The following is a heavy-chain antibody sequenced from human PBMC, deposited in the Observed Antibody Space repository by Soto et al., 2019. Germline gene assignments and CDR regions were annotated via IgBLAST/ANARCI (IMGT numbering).Heavy chain of an antibody. CDR3: ARDDTYCTNGVCYTTYFDY. J-gene: IGHJ4*02. CDR2: IIPIRGIA. CDR1: GGTFSSYT. D-gene: IGHD2-8*01. Sequence: QVQLVQSGAEVKKPGSSVKVSCKASGGTFSSYTISWVRQAPGQGLEWMGRIIPIRGIANYAQKFQGRVTITADKSTSTAYMELSSLRSEDTAVYYCARDDTYCTNGVCYTTYFDYWGQGTLVTVSS. V-gene: IGHV1-69*08.